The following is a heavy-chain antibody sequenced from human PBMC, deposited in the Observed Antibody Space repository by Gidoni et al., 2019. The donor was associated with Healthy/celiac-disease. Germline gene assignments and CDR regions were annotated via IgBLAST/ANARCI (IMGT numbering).Heavy chain of an antibody. CDR2: VRGGGGST. CDR1: RLTFTRQA. V-gene: IGHV3-23*01. J-gene: IGHJ3*02. D-gene: IGHD5-12*01. CDR3: AKARGYSGYDHPLDDAFDI. Sequence: EVQLLVSGGGLVQPGGSLQLSCAASRLTFTRQALSWVRPAPGKVLECGSPICGSGGGQVQGKGREGIVGVRGGGGSTAYADSVKGRFANSRDKSKNTLYLRMNSLRAGDTAVYYCAKARGYSGYDHPLDDAFDIWGQGTMVTVSS.